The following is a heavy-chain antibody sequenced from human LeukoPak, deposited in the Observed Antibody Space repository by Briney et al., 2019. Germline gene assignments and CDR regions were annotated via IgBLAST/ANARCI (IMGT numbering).Heavy chain of an antibody. J-gene: IGHJ4*02. CDR1: GYTFTSYD. CDR3: ARVREVGYSYGYGY. V-gene: IGHV1-8*01. Sequence: ASVKVSCKASGYTFTSYDINWVRQATGQGLEWMGWMNPNSGNTGYAQKFQGRVTMTRNTSISTAYMELCSLRSEDTAVYYCARVREVGYSYGYGYWGQGTLVTVSS. D-gene: IGHD5-18*01. CDR2: MNPNSGNT.